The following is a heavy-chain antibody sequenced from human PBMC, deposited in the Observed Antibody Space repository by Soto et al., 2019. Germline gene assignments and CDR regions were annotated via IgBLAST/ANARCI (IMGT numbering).Heavy chain of an antibody. CDR3: TKGGIPRRYNIPKVDFDY. Sequence: ETLSLTCTVSGGSISSGGYYWSWVRQAPGRGLEWVSAISGSGATTYYPDSVKGRFTISRDNSKNTLYLQMNNLRADDMAVYYCTKGGIPRRYNIPKVDFDYWGQGSLVTVSS. D-gene: IGHD1-1*01. CDR1: GGSISSGGYY. CDR2: ISGSGATT. V-gene: IGHV3-23*01. J-gene: IGHJ4*02.